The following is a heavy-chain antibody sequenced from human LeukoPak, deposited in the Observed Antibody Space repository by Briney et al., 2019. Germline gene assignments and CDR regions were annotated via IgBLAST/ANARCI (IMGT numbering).Heavy chain of an antibody. J-gene: IGHJ6*03. CDR1: GFTFDDYG. Sequence: GGSLRLSCAASGFTFDDYGMSWVRQAPGKGLEWVSGINWNGGSTGYADSVKGRFTISRDNAKNSLYLQMNSLRAEDTALYYCARHGSGSYCRPSHYYYYYYMDVWGKGTTVTVSS. CDR2: INWNGGST. V-gene: IGHV3-20*04. CDR3: ARHGSGSYCRPSHYYYYYYMDV. D-gene: IGHD3-10*01.